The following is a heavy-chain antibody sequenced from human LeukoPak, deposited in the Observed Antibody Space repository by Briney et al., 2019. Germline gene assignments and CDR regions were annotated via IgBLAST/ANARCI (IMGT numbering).Heavy chain of an antibody. D-gene: IGHD4-11*01. V-gene: IGHV3-43*01. CDR1: GFTFDDYT. Sequence: PGGSLRLSCAASGFTFDDYTMHWVRQAPGKGLEWVSLISWDGGRTYYADSVKGRFTISRDNSKNSLYLQMNSLRAEDTAVYYCARGLGLWGQGTLVTVSS. J-gene: IGHJ4*02. CDR2: ISWDGGRT. CDR3: ARGLGL.